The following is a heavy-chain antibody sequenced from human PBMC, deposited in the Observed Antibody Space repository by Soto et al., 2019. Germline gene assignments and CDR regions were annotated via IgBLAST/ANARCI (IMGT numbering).Heavy chain of an antibody. J-gene: IGHJ5*02. V-gene: IGHV1-69*10. CDR2: IIPILGTA. CDR3: ARVYNWNNNWFDP. Sequence: SVKVSCKASGGTFSSYAISWVRQAPGQGLEWMGGIIPILGTANYAQKFQGRVTITADKSTSTAYMELSSLRSEDTAVYYCARVYNWNNNWFDPWGQGTLVTVSS. CDR1: GGTFSSYA. D-gene: IGHD1-20*01.